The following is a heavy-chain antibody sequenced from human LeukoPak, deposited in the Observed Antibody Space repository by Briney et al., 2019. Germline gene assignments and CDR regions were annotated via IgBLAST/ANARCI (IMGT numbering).Heavy chain of an antibody. CDR3: ARSGAYYDFWSGYYYYGMDV. Sequence: GSLRLSCAASGFTFSSYWMSWVRQAPGKGLEWVANIKQDGSEKYYVDSVKGRFTISRDNAKNSLYLQMNSLRAEDTAVYYCARSGAYYDFWSGYYYYGMDVWGQGTTVTVSS. V-gene: IGHV3-7*01. CDR1: GFTFSSYW. D-gene: IGHD3-3*01. J-gene: IGHJ6*02. CDR2: IKQDGSEK.